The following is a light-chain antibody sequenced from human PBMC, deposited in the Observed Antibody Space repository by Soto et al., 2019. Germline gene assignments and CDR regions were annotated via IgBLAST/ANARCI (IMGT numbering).Light chain of an antibody. CDR3: SSYGGSNNRV. V-gene: IGLV2-8*01. CDR1: SSDVGGYNY. Sequence: QSALTQPPSASGSPGQSVTISCTGTSSDVGGYNYVSWYRHHPGKDPKLLIYDVNKRPSGVPDRFSGSKPGNTASLTVSGLQSDDEADYYCSSYGGSNNRVFGGGTKRTVL. J-gene: IGLJ3*02. CDR2: DVN.